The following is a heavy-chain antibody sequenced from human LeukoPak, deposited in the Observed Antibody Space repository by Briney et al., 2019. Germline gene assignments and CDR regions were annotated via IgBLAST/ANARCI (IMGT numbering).Heavy chain of an antibody. J-gene: IGHJ5*02. D-gene: IGHD3-3*01. Sequence: ASVKVSCKASGYTFTSYGISWVRQAPGQGLEWMGWISAYNGNTNYAQKLQGRVTMTTDTSTNTAYMELSSLRSEDTAVYYCARVSTPLFASGYYTGRAYDWFDPWGQGTLVTVSS. CDR2: ISAYNGNT. V-gene: IGHV1-18*01. CDR1: GYTFTSYG. CDR3: ARVSTPLFASGYYTGRAYDWFDP.